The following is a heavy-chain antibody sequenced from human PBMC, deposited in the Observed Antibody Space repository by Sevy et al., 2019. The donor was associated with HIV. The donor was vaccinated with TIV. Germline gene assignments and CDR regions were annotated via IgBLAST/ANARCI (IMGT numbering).Heavy chain of an antibody. CDR1: RFTFSGYA. D-gene: IGHD5-12*01. J-gene: IGHJ4*02. CDR2: ISYDGSIK. CDR3: AKDPGYSCDWYARAFYFDY. Sequence: GGSLRLSCAASRFTFSGYAMHWVRQAPGQGLKWVAAISYDGSIKYYADSVKGRFTISRDNSKNTLYLQMNSLRAEDTAVYYCAKDPGYSCDWYARAFYFDYWGQGTLVTVSS. V-gene: IGHV3-30*18.